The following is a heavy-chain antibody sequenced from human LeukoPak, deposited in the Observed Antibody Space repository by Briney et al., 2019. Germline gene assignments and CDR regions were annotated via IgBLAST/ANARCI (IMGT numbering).Heavy chain of an antibody. CDR3: ARDIRYDSSGYYYEYY. Sequence: SVKVSCKASGVTFSSYAISWVRQAPGQGLEWIGRIIPILGIANYAQKFQGRVTITADKSTSTAYMELSSLRSEDTAVYYCARDIRYDSSGYYYEYYWGQGTLVTVSS. CDR2: IIPILGIA. CDR1: GVTFSSYA. J-gene: IGHJ4*02. V-gene: IGHV1-69*04. D-gene: IGHD3-22*01.